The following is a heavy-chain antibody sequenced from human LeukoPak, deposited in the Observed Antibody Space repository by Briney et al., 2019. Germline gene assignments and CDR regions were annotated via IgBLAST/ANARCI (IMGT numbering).Heavy chain of an antibody. J-gene: IGHJ6*03. CDR3: ARRLCSSTSCRPRYYYMDV. V-gene: IGHV3-11*04. D-gene: IGHD2-2*01. CDR1: GFTFSDYY. Sequence: KTGGSLRLSCAASGFTFSDYYMSWIRQAPGKGLEWVSYISSSGSTIYYADSVKGRFTISRDDAKNSLYLQMNSLRAEDTAVYYCARRLCSSTSCRPRYYYMDVWAKGPRSPSP. CDR2: ISSSGSTI.